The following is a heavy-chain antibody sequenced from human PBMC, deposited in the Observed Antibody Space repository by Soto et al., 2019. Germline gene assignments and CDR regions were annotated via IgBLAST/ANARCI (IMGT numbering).Heavy chain of an antibody. D-gene: IGHD4-17*01. V-gene: IGHV4-34*01. CDR2: ITYGPYT. CDR3: ARGNMTTVTASRDYYYYGMDF. CDR1: HGSLSHYY. Sequence: ETLPFTCGVSHGSLSHYYMSWIRQPPQNGLEWIGEITYGPYTNYNPSIKSRVTVSVDTSKSQFSLRLTSVTAADTAVYYCARGNMTTVTASRDYYYYGMDFWGQGTT. J-gene: IGHJ6*02.